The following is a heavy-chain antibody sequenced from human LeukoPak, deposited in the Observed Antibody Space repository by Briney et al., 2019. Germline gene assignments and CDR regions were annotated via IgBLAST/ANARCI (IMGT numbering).Heavy chain of an antibody. Sequence: GGSLRLSCGASGFTFSRYAMSWVRQAPGKGLQWVSEIGGSGGAIYYADSVKGRFTISRDNSKNTAYLQMDSLKTEDTAVYYCTGNYYGSGSYADFDYWGQGTLVTVSS. V-gene: IGHV3-23*01. D-gene: IGHD3-10*01. CDR3: TGNYYGSGSYADFDY. CDR1: GFTFSRYA. CDR2: IGGSGGAI. J-gene: IGHJ4*02.